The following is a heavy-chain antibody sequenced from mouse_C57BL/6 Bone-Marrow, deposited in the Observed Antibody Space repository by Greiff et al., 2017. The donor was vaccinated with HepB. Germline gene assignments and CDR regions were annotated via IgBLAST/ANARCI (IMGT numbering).Heavy chain of an antibody. J-gene: IGHJ1*03. CDR1: GFTFSSYA. CDR2: ISDGGSYT. CDR3: AREEDYYGSSGGYFDV. D-gene: IGHD1-1*01. Sequence: EVKVVESGGGLVKPGGSLKLSCAASGFTFSSYAMSWVRQTPEKRLEWVATISDGGSYTYYPDNVKGRFTISRDNAKNNLYLQMSHLKSEDTAMYYCAREEDYYGSSGGYFDVWGTGTTVTVSS. V-gene: IGHV5-4*01.